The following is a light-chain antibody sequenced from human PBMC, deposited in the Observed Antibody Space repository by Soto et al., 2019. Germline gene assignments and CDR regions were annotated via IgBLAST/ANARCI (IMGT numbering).Light chain of an antibody. J-gene: IGKJ1*01. CDR1: QSISVW. Sequence: DIQMTQSPSTLSASCGYRVTITCRASQSISVWLAWYQQKAGKAPNLLIYKASRLESGVPSRFSGSGSETECTLTISGLQPGDSETYYCQQYNSYSPTFGQGTKV. CDR3: QQYNSYSPT. V-gene: IGKV1-5*03. CDR2: KAS.